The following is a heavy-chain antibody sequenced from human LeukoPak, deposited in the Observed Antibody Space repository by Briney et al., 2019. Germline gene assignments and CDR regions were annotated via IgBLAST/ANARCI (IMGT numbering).Heavy chain of an antibody. CDR1: GFTFSSYA. Sequence: GGSLRLSCAASGFTFSSYAMHWVRQAPGKGLEWVAVISYDGSNKYYADPVKGRFTISRDNSKNTLYLQMNSLRAEDTAVYYCARGDGYNYGFFDYWGQGTLVTVSS. D-gene: IGHD5-24*01. CDR3: ARGDGYNYGFFDY. CDR2: ISYDGSNK. V-gene: IGHV3-30*04. J-gene: IGHJ4*02.